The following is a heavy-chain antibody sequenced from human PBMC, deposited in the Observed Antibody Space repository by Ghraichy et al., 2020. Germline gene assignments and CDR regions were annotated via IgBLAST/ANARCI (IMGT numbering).Heavy chain of an antibody. V-gene: IGHV4-31*03. J-gene: IGHJ6*03. CDR2: IYYSGST. Sequence: SETLSLTCTVSGGSISSGGYYWSWIRQHPGKGLEWIGYIYYSGSTYYNPSLKSRVTISVDTSKNQFSLKLSSVTAADTAVYYCARAPHSSSWSRYYYYYYMDVWGKGTTVTVSS. CDR3: ARAPHSSSWSRYYYYYYMDV. D-gene: IGHD6-13*01. CDR1: GGSISSGGYY.